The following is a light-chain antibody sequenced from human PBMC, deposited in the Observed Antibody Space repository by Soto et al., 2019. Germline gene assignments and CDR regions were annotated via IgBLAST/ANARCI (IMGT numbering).Light chain of an antibody. V-gene: IGKV1-5*01. CDR2: GAS. CDR3: QQYNSYPIT. Sequence: DIQMTQSPSTLSASVGYRFTITCRASQSISRWLAWSQQKPGKAPNLLIYGASSLESGVPSRFSGSGSGTEFTLTISSLQPDDFATYYCQQYNSYPITFGQGTRREIK. J-gene: IGKJ5*01. CDR1: QSISRW.